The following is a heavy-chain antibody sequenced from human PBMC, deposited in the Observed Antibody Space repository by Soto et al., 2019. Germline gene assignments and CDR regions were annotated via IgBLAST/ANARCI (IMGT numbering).Heavy chain of an antibody. Sequence: PSETLSLTCTVSGGSISSYYWSWIRQPAGKGLEWIGRIYTSGSTNYNPSLKSRVTMSVDTSKNQSSLKLSSVTAADTAVYYCARDSPAGTVDYFQHWGQGTLVTVS. D-gene: IGHD6-13*01. J-gene: IGHJ1*01. V-gene: IGHV4-4*07. CDR1: GGSISSYY. CDR3: ARDSPAGTVDYFQH. CDR2: IYTSGST.